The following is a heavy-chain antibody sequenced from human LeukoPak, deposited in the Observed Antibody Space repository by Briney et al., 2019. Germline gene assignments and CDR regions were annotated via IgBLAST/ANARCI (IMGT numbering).Heavy chain of an antibody. Sequence: NPSETLSLTCSVSGGSISPYFWSWIRQPAGKGLEWIGRIYSTGRSTYNSSLESRVTMSVDKSKNQLSLNLTSVTAADTAVYYCARVAVATTYFDYWGQGTLVTVSS. J-gene: IGHJ4*02. CDR3: ARVAVATTYFDY. V-gene: IGHV4-4*07. CDR1: GGSISPYF. CDR2: IYSTGRS. D-gene: IGHD5-12*01.